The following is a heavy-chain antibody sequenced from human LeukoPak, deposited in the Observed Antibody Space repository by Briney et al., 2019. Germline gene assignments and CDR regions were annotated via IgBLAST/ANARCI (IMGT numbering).Heavy chain of an antibody. V-gene: IGHV4-39*07. CDR1: GFTFSSYG. D-gene: IGHD6-13*01. Sequence: GSLRLSCAASGFTFSSYGMHWIRQPPGKGLEWIGSIYYSGSTYYNPSLKSRVTISVDTSKNQFSLKLSSVTAADTAVYYCARVNPPVAAADYWGQGTLVTVSS. J-gene: IGHJ4*02. CDR2: IYYSGST. CDR3: ARVNPPVAAADY.